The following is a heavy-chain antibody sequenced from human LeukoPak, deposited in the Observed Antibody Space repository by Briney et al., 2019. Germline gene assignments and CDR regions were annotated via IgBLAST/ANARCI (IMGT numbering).Heavy chain of an antibody. CDR1: GGSISSSSYY. V-gene: IGHV4-39*01. Sequence: SETLSLTYTVSGGSISSSSYYWGWIRQPPGKGLEWIGNIYYSGTTYCSPSPKSRVTISVDTSKNQFSLRLSSVTAADTAVYYCATIDDSSGYYYFAYWGQGTLVTVSS. CDR3: ATIDDSSGYYYFAY. J-gene: IGHJ4*02. D-gene: IGHD3-22*01. CDR2: IYYSGTT.